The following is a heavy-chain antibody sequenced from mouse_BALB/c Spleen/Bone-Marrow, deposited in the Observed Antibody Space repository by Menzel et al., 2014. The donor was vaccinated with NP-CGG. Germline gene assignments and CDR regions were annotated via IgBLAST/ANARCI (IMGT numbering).Heavy chain of an antibody. Sequence: VKLVESGAELARPGASVKLSCKAAGYTFTSYWMQWVKQRPGQGLEWIGAIYPGDGDTWYSQKFKEKATLTADKSSSTAYIQLSSLASEDSAVYYCARRGSDYENAMDYWGQGTSVIVSS. CDR2: IYPGDGDT. J-gene: IGHJ4*01. CDR3: ARRGSDYENAMDY. CDR1: GYTFTSYW. V-gene: IGHV1-87*01. D-gene: IGHD2-4*01.